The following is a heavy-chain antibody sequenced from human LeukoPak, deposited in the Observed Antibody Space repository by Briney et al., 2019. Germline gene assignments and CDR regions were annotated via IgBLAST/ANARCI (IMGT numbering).Heavy chain of an antibody. CDR1: GGSISSSSYY. D-gene: IGHD6-13*01. CDR3: ARSSGYSSSGGLNWFDT. CDR2: IYYSGSI. V-gene: IGHV4-39*01. J-gene: IGHJ5*02. Sequence: SETLSLTCTVSGGSISSSSYYWGCIRQPPGKGLEWIGSIYYSGSIYYNPSLKSRVTISVDTSKNQFSLKLSSVTAADTAVYYCARSSGYSSSGGLNWFDTWGQGILVTVSS.